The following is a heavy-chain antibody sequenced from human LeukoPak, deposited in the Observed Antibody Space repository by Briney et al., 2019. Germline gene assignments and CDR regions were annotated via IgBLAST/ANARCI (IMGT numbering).Heavy chain of an antibody. CDR1: GGSISSSSYY. D-gene: IGHD4-23*01. J-gene: IGHJ4*02. CDR2: IYYSGST. V-gene: IGHV4-39*01. Sequence: PSETLSLTCTVSGGSISSSSYYWGWIRQPPGKGLEWIGSIYYSGSTYYNPSLKSRVTISVDTSKNQSSLKLSSVTAADTAVYYCARVVDFYGGNGVARDYWGQGTLVTVSS. CDR3: ARVVDFYGGNGVARDY.